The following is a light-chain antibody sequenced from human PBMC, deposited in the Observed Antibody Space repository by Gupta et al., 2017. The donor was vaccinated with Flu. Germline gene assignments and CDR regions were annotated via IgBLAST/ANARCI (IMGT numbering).Light chain of an antibody. CDR2: GVS. CDR1: QSIGSN. V-gene: IGKV3-15*01. Sequence: GERVTRSCRASQSIGSNLVWYQQKPGQAPRLLTYGVSTRATGIPARFSASGSGTEFTLTISSLQSEDFAVYYCQHYNNWPVTFGQGTKVEIK. CDR3: QHYNNWPVT. J-gene: IGKJ1*01.